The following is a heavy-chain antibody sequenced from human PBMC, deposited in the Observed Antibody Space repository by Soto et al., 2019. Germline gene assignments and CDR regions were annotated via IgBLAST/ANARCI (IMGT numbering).Heavy chain of an antibody. CDR1: GFTFSSYS. Sequence: GGSLRLSCAASGFTFSSYSMNWVRQAPGKGLEWVSYISSSSSSIYYADSVRGRFTISRDNAKNSLYLQMNSLRAEDTAVYYCAKQVSPIAAAGKDRYFDYWGQGTLVTVSS. J-gene: IGHJ4*02. CDR3: AKQVSPIAAAGKDRYFDY. CDR2: ISSSSSSI. V-gene: IGHV3-48*01. D-gene: IGHD6-13*01.